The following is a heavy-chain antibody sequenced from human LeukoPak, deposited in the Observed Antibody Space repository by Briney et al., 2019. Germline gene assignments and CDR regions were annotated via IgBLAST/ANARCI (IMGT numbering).Heavy chain of an antibody. CDR3: ARQAGPTSWLDP. CDR2: IYPGDSET. Sequence: GESLKISCKGSGYSFTSYWIGWVRQMPGKGLEWMAIIYPGDSETRYSPSFQGQVTISADKSISTAYLQWRSLKASDTAIYYCARQAGPTSWLDPWGQGTLVTVSS. D-gene: IGHD4-11*01. CDR1: GYSFTSYW. V-gene: IGHV5-51*01. J-gene: IGHJ5*02.